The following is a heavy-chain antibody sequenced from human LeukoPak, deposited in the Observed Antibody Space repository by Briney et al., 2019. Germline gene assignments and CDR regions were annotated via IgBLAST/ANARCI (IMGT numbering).Heavy chain of an antibody. CDR2: ISSSGSTI. Sequence: QPGGSLRLSCAGSGFSFSSYDMSWVRQAPGKGLEWVSYISSSGSTIYYADSVKGRFTISRDNAKNSLYLQMNSLRAEDTAVYYCAELGITMIGGVWGKGTTVTISS. V-gene: IGHV3-48*03. J-gene: IGHJ6*04. CDR3: AELGITMIGGV. CDR1: GFSFSSYD. D-gene: IGHD3-10*02.